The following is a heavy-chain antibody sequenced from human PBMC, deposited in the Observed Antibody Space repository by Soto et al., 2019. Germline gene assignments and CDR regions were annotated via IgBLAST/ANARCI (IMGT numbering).Heavy chain of an antibody. V-gene: IGHV3-7*01. J-gene: IGHJ4*02. CDR1: GFTFSSYW. D-gene: IGHD3-22*01. Sequence: GGSLRLSCAASGFTFSSYWMSWVRQAPGKGLEWVANIKQDGSDKYYVDSVKGRFTISRDNAKNSLYLQMNSLRAEDTAVYYCASLLGVYYSSGYYYWGQGTLVTVSS. CDR3: ASLLGVYYSSGYYY. CDR2: IKQDGSDK.